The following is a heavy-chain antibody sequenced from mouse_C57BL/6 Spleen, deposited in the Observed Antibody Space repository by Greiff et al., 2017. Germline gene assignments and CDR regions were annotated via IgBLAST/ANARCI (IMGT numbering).Heavy chain of an antibody. J-gene: IGHJ2*01. CDR3: ARYPYYYGSSYGDFYYFDY. V-gene: IGHV1-77*01. CDR2: IGPGSGST. CDR1: GYTFTDYY. Sequence: VQLQQSGAELVKPGASVKISCKASGYTFTDYYINWVKQRPGQGLEWIGKIGPGSGSTYYNEKFKGKATLTADKSSSTAYMQLSSLTSEDAAVYFCARYPYYYGSSYGDFYYFDYWGQGTTLTVSS. D-gene: IGHD1-1*01.